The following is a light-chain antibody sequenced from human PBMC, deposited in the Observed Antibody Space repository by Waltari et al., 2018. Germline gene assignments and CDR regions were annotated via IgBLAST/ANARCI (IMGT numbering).Light chain of an antibody. CDR3: SSYTRRSYWV. CDR2: KVN. CDR1: SSDVGFYDF. J-gene: IGLJ3*02. V-gene: IGLV2-14*01. Sequence: QSALTQPASVSGSPGQSITISCPGPSSDVGFYDFVSWFQQPPGKAPKVMIYKVNKRPSGVSNRFSGSKSANTASLTISGLQAEDEADYYCSSYTRRSYWVFGGGTQLTVL.